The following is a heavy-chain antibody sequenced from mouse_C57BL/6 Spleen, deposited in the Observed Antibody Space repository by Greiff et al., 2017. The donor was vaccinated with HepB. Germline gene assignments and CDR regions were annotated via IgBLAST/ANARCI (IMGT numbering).Heavy chain of an antibody. Sequence: VQLQQSGPELVKPGASVKMSCKASGYTFTDYNMHWVKQSHGKSLEWIGYINPNNGGTSYNQKFKGKATLTVNKSSSTAYIELRRLTSEDSVVYYCARSITTVVSDAMDYWGQGTSVTVSS. D-gene: IGHD1-1*01. CDR1: GYTFTDYN. CDR2: INPNNGGT. CDR3: ARSITTVVSDAMDY. J-gene: IGHJ4*01. V-gene: IGHV1-22*01.